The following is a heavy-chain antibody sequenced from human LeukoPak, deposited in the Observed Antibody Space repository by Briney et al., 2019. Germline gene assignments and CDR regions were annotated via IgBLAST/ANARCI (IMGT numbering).Heavy chain of an antibody. CDR1: GGSISSYY. CDR3: ARGPVSGYSYGCFDY. V-gene: IGHV4-4*07. J-gene: IGHJ4*02. CDR2: IYTSGST. Sequence: SETLSLTCTVSGGSISSYYWSWIRQPAGKGLEWIGRIYTSGSTNYNPSLKSRVTMSVDTSKNQFSLKLRSVTAADTAVYYCARGPVSGYSYGCFDYWGQGTLVTVSS. D-gene: IGHD5-18*01.